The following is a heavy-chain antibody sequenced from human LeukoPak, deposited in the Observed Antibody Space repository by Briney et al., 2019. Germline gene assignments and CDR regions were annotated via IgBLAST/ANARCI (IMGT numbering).Heavy chain of an antibody. Sequence: GSPLRLPCASPGFTFNSYWMTWFGQAPGQALEPGAKMMKDGGVKQYLDSVKDPFTISRDNAKNSLYLQMNSLRAEDTAVYYCARNRDDDTFEYWGQGVLGTVSS. D-gene: IGHD3-9*01. CDR3: ARNRDDDTFEY. V-gene: IGHV3-7*01. CDR1: GFTFNSYW. CDR2: MMKDGGVK. J-gene: IGHJ4*02.